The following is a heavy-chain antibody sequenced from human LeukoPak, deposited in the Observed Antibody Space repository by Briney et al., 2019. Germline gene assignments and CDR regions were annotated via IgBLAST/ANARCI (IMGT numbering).Heavy chain of an antibody. Sequence: SETLSLTCTVSGGSISFYYWSWIRQPPGKGLGWIGYIYYSGSTNYNPSLKSRVTISVDTSKNHFSLKLTSVTAADTAVYYCARGIDYWGQGTLVTVSS. CDR1: GGSISFYY. CDR3: ARGIDY. J-gene: IGHJ4*02. CDR2: IYYSGST. V-gene: IGHV4-59*01.